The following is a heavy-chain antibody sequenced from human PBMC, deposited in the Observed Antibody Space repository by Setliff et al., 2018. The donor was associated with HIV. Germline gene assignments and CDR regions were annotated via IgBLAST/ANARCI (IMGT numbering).Heavy chain of an antibody. D-gene: IGHD1-26*01. Sequence: VKVSCKASGYTFSGYYLHWVRRAPGQGLEWMGWINPNSGATNYAQSFQGRVTMTRDTSISTAYMDLSSLTSDDTAVYYCALASIVSTARWNHWGRGTTVTVSS. J-gene: IGHJ4*02. CDR1: GYTFSGYY. V-gene: IGHV1-2*02. CDR3: ALASIVSTARWNH. CDR2: INPNSGAT.